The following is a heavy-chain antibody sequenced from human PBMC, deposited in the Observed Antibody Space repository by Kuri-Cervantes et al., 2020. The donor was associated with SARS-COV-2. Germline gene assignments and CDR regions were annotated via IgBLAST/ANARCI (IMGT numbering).Heavy chain of an antibody. CDR3: ARDVKAVVVVAATLGLYYYYYGMDV. CDR1: GFTFSSYA. V-gene: IGHV3-23*01. CDR2: ISGSGGST. J-gene: IGHJ6*02. Sequence: GESLKISCAASGFTFSSYAMSWVRQAPGKGLEWVSAISGSGGSTYYADSVKGRFTISRDNSKNTLYLQMNSLRSEDTAVYYCARDVKAVVVVAATLGLYYYYYGMDVWGQGTTVTVSS. D-gene: IGHD2-15*01.